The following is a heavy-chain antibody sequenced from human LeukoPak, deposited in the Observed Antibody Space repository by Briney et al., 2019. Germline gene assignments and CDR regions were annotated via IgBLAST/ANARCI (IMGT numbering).Heavy chain of an antibody. J-gene: IGHJ3*02. D-gene: IGHD6-6*01. CDR3: VSSSSAFDI. CDR2: INPSGGST. V-gene: IGHV1-46*03. CDR1: GYTFTSYY. Sequence: ASVKVSCKASGYTFTSYYMHWVRQAPGQGLEWMGIINPSGGSTSYAQKFQGRVTMTRDMSTSTVYMELSSLRSEDTAVYHCVSSSSAFDIWGQGTMVTVSS.